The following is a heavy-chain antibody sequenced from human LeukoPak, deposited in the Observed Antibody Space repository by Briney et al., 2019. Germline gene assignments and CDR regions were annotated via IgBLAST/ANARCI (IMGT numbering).Heavy chain of an antibody. CDR3: AKATYYYDSSGYSPIDY. Sequence: SETLSLTCTVSGGSISSYYWSWIRQPPGKGLEWIGYIYYSGSTNYNPSLKSRVTISVDTSKNQFSLKLSSVTAADTAVYYCAKATYYYDSSGYSPIDYWGQGTLVAVSS. CDR2: IYYSGST. J-gene: IGHJ4*02. V-gene: IGHV4-59*01. CDR1: GGSISSYY. D-gene: IGHD3-22*01.